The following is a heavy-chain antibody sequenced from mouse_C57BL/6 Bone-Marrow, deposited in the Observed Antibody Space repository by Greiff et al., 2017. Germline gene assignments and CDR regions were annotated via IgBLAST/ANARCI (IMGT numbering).Heavy chain of an antibody. CDR3: TREGYYSNSWWYFDV. V-gene: IGHV1-15*01. J-gene: IGHJ1*03. D-gene: IGHD2-5*01. CDR2: IDPETGGT. CDR1: GYTFTDYE. Sequence: QVQLQQSGAELVRPGASVTLSCKASGYTFTDYEMHWVKQTPVHGLEWIGAIDPETGGTAYNQKFKGKAILTADKSSSTAYMELRSLTSEDSAVYYCTREGYYSNSWWYFDVWGTGTTVTVSS.